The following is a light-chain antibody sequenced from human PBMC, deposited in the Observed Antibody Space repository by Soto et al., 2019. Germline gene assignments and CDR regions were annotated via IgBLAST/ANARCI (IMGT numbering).Light chain of an antibody. CDR2: EGT. V-gene: IGLV2-14*01. J-gene: IGLJ3*02. CDR3: SSFAGCSLGV. CDR1: ISDVEDYNY. Sequence: QSALTQPASVSGSPGQSITISCTATISDVEDYNYVSWYQQHPGKAPKLIIYEGTNRPSGVSSRFSGSKSDNTASLTISGLQAEDEADYYCSSFAGCSLGVFGGGTKLTVL.